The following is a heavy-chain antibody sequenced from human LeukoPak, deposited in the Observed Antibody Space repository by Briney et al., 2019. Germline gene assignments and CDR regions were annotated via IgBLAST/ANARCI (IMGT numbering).Heavy chain of an antibody. CDR1: GGTFTTSP. CDR2: IIPIFGNS. V-gene: IGHV1-69*02. D-gene: IGHD6-19*01. CDR3: AKTDRPFSNGCDY. Sequence: SVKASCKASGGTFTTSPVSWVRQAPGQGLEWMGRIIPIFGNSNHAHKFQGRVTITADKSTTTVFMELSGLRFEDTAVYYCAKTDRPFSNGCDYWGQGTLVTVSS. J-gene: IGHJ4*02.